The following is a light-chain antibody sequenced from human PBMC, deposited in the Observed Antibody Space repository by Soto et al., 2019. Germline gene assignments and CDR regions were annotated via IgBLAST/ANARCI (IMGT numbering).Light chain of an antibody. J-gene: IGLJ1*01. Sequence: YELAQAPSVSVAPGQTARIGCGGDNIGSKSVHWYQQRPGQAPVLVVYADSDRPSGIPERFSGSNPGNTATLTISRVEAGDEADYYCQVWDYDTDHVVFGPGTKVTVL. CDR3: QVWDYDTDHVV. CDR2: ADS. CDR1: NIGSKS. V-gene: IGLV3-21*02.